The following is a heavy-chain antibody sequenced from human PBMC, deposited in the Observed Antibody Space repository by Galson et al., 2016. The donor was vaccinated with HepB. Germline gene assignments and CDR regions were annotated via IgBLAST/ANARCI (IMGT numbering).Heavy chain of an antibody. Sequence: SLRLSCAASGFTFSDYYMSWIRQAPGKGLEWISYISTGSGHINYADSVKGRFTISRDNAKNSLYLQMNSLRAEDTAVYYCARDCSSDCFTNIDYWGQGTLVSVSS. V-gene: IGHV3-11*06. CDR3: ARDCSSDCFTNIDY. D-gene: IGHD2-2*01. CDR2: ISTGSGHI. CDR1: GFTFSDYY. J-gene: IGHJ4*02.